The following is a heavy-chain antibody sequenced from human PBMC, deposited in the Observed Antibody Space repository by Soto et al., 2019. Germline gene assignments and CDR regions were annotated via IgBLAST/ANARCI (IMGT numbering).Heavy chain of an antibody. CDR3: ARDRTKYYDFWSGYYDY. J-gene: IGHJ4*02. CDR2: INPSGGST. V-gene: IGHV1-46*01. CDR1: GYTFTGYY. Sequence: ASVKVSCKASGYTFTGYYMHWVRQAPGQGLEWMGIINPSGGSTSYAQKFQGRVTMTRDTSTSTVYMELSSLRSEDTAVYYCARDRTKYYDFWSGYYDYWGQGTLVTVSS. D-gene: IGHD3-3*01.